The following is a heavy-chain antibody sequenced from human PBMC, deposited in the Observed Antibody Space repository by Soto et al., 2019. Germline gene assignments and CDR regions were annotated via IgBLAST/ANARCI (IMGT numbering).Heavy chain of an antibody. CDR2: INHSGST. Sequence: SETLSLTCAVYGGSFSGYYWSWIRQPPEKGLEWIGEINHSGSTNYNPSLKSRVTISVDTSKNQFSLKVRSVTAADTAVYYCARGRVTLGSYYYYDMDVWGQGTTVTVSS. J-gene: IGHJ6*01. CDR3: ARGRVTLGSYYYYDMDV. D-gene: IGHD3-10*01. CDR1: GGSFSGYY. V-gene: IGHV4-34*01.